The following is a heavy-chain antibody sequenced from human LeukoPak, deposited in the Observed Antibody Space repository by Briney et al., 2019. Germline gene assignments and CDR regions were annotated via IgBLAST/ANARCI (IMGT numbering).Heavy chain of an antibody. D-gene: IGHD2-2*03. Sequence: GGSLRLYCAAYGFTLAGYTMNWVRQTPGKGLEWVSSITGASTYIHYADSVKGRFTISRDDAKNSLYLQMNSLRVEDTAVYYCAMDIRKPIGASDWGQGTLVTVSS. CDR1: GFTLAGYT. CDR3: AMDIRKPIGASD. J-gene: IGHJ4*02. V-gene: IGHV3-21*01. CDR2: ITGASTYI.